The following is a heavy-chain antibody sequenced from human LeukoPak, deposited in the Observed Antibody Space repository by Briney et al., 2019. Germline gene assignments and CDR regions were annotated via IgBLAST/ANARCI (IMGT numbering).Heavy chain of an antibody. J-gene: IGHJ4*02. CDR2: ISGSGAAT. V-gene: IGHV3-23*01. CDR3: VRTYYDSSGYYYARGNYFDY. Sequence: PGGSLRLSCAASEFTEFTFSGSAMSWVRQAPGKGLEWVSAISGSGAATFYADSVKGRFTISRDNSKNTLYLQMNSLRAEDTAVYYCVRTYYDSSGYYYARGNYFDYWGQGTLVTVSS. D-gene: IGHD3-22*01. CDR1: EFTEFTFSGSA.